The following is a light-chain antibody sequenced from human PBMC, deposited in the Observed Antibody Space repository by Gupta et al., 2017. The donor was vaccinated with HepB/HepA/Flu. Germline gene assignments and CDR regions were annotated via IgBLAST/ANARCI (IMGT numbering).Light chain of an antibody. CDR3: AAWDNSLGGYV. V-gene: IGLV1-47*02. CDR1: SSNVGRDN. J-gene: IGLJ1*01. Sequence: QSVLTQPPSASATPGQRVTISCSGSSSNVGRDNVYWYQQHPGAAPKLLIYNTNQRPSGVPDRFSGSKSGTSASLAISGLRSEDEADYYCAAWDNSLGGYVFGTGTWVTVL. CDR2: NTN.